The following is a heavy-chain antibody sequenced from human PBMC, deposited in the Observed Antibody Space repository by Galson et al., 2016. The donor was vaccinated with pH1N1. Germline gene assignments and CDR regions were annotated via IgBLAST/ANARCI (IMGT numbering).Heavy chain of an antibody. J-gene: IGHJ6*03. Sequence: TLSLTCTVSGGSISSGADYWSWIRQHPGKGLEWIGYIFYSGSTYYNPSLKSRVTISVDTSKNQFSLKLSSVTAADTAVYYCARVNSSPPEGNYYMDVWGKGTTVTVSS. CDR3: ARVNSSPPEGNYYMDV. V-gene: IGHV4-31*03. D-gene: IGHD6-13*01. CDR2: IFYSGST. CDR1: GGSISSGADY.